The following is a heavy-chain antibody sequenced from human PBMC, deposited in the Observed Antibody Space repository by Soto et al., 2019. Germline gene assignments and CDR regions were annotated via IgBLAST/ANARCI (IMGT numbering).Heavy chain of an antibody. CDR1: GGSISSSNC. D-gene: IGHD3-22*01. CDR3: ARAGLDYYDSSGYSDAFDI. Sequence: QVQLQESGPGLVKPSGTLSLTCAVSGGSISSSNCWSCVRQPPGQGLEWIGEIYHSGSTNYNPSLKSRVTISVDKSKNQFSLKLSSVTAADTAVYYCARAGLDYYDSSGYSDAFDIWGQGTMVTVSS. CDR2: IYHSGST. V-gene: IGHV4-4*02. J-gene: IGHJ3*02.